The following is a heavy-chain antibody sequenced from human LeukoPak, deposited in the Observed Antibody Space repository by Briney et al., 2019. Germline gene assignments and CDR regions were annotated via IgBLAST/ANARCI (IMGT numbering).Heavy chain of an antibody. CDR2: ISYSGST. D-gene: IGHD3-3*01. V-gene: IGHV4-30-4*08. CDR3: ARGVYNFWSGYPQNWFVP. Sequence: SETLSLTXTVSGTSISSGDYYWSWIRQPPGKGLEWIGYISYSGSTYYKPSLKSRLTISIDTSKNQFSLKLSSVTAADTAVYYCARGVYNFWSGYPQNWFVPWGQGILVTVSS. J-gene: IGHJ5*02. CDR1: GTSISSGDYY.